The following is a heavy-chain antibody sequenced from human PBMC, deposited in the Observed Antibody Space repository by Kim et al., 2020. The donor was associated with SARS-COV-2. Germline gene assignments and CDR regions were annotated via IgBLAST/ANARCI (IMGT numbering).Heavy chain of an antibody. V-gene: IGHV1-18*01. D-gene: IGHD1-26*01. Sequence: YAQKLQGRVTMTTDTSTSTAYMELRSLRSDDTAVYYCARDGVSGGRTLDYWGQGTLVTVSS. J-gene: IGHJ4*02. CDR3: ARDGVSGGRTLDY.